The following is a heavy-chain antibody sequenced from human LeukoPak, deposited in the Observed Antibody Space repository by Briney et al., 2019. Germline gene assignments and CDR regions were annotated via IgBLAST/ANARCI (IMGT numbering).Heavy chain of an antibody. CDR3: ARVLLTGYYYDY. D-gene: IGHD3-9*01. CDR1: GFTFSNYA. V-gene: IGHV3-64*02. J-gene: IGHJ4*02. Sequence: GGSLRLSCAASGFTFSNYAMHWVRQAPGMGLEYVSAINANGGGTYYADPVKGRFTISRDNSKSTLYLQLGSLRAEDMAVYFCARVLLTGYYYDYWGQGTLVTVSS. CDR2: INANGGGT.